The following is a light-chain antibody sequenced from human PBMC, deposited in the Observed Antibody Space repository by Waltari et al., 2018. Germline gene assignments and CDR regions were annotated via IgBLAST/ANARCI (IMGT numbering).Light chain of an antibody. CDR3: QQYNAYRT. CDR1: QSISSG. Sequence: DIQMTQSPSTLSASVGDRVTITCRASQSISSGLAWYQQKPGKAPKLLIYRASNLESGVPSRFSGSGSGTEFTLTISSLQPDDSATYYCQQYNAYRTFGQGTKLEIK. J-gene: IGKJ1*01. V-gene: IGKV1-5*03. CDR2: RAS.